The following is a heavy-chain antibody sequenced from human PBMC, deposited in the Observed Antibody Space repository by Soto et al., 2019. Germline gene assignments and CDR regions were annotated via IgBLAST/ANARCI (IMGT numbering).Heavy chain of an antibody. CDR3: ARQAGDHHPGDX. CDR1: GFTVSSNY. V-gene: IGHV3-66*04. J-gene: IGHJ6*04. CDR2: IYSGGST. D-gene: IGHD4-17*01. Sequence: GGSLRLSCAASGFTVSSNYMSWVRQAPGKGLEWVSVIYSGGSTYYADSVKGRFTISRDNSKNTLYLQMNSLRAEDTAVYYCARQAGDHHPGDXWGKGTTVTVSS.